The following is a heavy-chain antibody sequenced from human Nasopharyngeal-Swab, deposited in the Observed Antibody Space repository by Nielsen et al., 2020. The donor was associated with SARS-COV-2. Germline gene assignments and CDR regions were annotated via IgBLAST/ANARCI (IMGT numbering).Heavy chain of an antibody. CDR1: GYSFTNYG. D-gene: IGHD2-15*01. J-gene: IGHJ5*02. V-gene: IGHV7-4-1*02. Sequence: ASVKVSCKASGYSFTNYGVNWVRQAPGQGLEWMGWINTNTGNPTYAQGFTGRFVFSLDTSATTAYLQISSLEAEDTAVYYCARDGTHCSGGTCFDNWGQGTLVTVSS. CDR2: INTNTGNP. CDR3: ARDGTHCSGGTCFDN.